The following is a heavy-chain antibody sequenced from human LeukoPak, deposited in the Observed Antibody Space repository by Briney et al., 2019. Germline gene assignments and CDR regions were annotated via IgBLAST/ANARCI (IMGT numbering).Heavy chain of an antibody. Sequence: NPGGSLRLSCAASGFTFSSYSMNWVRQAPGKGLEWVSSISSSSSYIYYADSVKGRFTISRDNAKNSLYLQMNSLRAEDTAVYYCAREWELLYYFDYWGQGTLVTVSS. CDR1: GFTFSSYS. CDR3: AREWELLYYFDY. CDR2: ISSSSSYI. V-gene: IGHV3-21*01. J-gene: IGHJ4*02. D-gene: IGHD1-26*01.